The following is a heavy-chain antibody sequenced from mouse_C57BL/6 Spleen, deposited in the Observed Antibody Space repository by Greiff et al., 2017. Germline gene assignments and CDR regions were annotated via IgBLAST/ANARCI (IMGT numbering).Heavy chain of an antibody. Sequence: VQLQQPGAELVKPGASVKMSCKASGYTFTSYWITWVKQRPGQGLEWIGDIYPGSGSTNYNEKFKSKATLTVDTSSSTAYMQLSSLTSEDSAVYYCARNPHSYVRGDAMDYWGQGTSVTVSS. D-gene: IGHD1-2*01. J-gene: IGHJ4*01. CDR2: IYPGSGST. CDR3: ARNPHSYVRGDAMDY. V-gene: IGHV1-55*01. CDR1: GYTFTSYW.